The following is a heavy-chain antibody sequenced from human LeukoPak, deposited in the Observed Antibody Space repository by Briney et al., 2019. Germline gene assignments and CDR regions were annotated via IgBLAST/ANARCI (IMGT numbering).Heavy chain of an antibody. CDR1: GGSFSGYY. Sequence: SETLSLTCAVYGGSFSGYYWSWIRQPPGKGLEWIGEINHSGSTNYNPSLKSRVTISVDTSKNQFSLKLSSVTAADTAVYYCAQRPESSGWYMWGQGTLVTVPS. CDR3: AQRPESSGWYM. CDR2: INHSGST. J-gene: IGHJ4*02. D-gene: IGHD6-19*01. V-gene: IGHV4-34*01.